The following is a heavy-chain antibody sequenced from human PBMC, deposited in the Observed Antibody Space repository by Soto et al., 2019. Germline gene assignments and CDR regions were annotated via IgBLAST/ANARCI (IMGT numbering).Heavy chain of an antibody. CDR2: IIPIFGTA. CDR1: GGAFESYS. J-gene: IGHJ6*01. Sequence: SVKGSCKNSGGAFESYSIRWVRQDPEQVLEVQGGIIPIFGTANYAQKFQGRVTITADESTSTAYMELSSLRSEDTAVYYCASGRAAAGISPLYYYYGMDVWGQGNTVTVSS. D-gene: IGHD6-13*01. V-gene: IGHV1-69*13. CDR3: ASGRAAAGISPLYYYYGMDV.